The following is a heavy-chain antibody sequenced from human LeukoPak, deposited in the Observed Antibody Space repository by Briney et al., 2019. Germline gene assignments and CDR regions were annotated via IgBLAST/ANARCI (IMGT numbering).Heavy chain of an antibody. CDR1: GYTFTSYG. CDR3: ATEGGAFDI. J-gene: IGHJ3*02. CDR2: ISAYNGNT. Sequence: GASVKVSCKASGYTFTSYGISWVRQARGQGLEWMGWISAYNGNTNYAQKLQGRVTMTEDTPTDTAYMELSSLRSEDTAVYYCATEGGAFDIWGQGTMVTVSS. D-gene: IGHD3-16*01. V-gene: IGHV1-18*01.